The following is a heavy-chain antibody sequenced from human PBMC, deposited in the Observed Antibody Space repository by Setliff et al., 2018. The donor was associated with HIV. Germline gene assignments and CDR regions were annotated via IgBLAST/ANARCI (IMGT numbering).Heavy chain of an antibody. Sequence: LSLSCEASGFTFSNYAMHWVRQAPGKGLEWLAVISYDGSDKYYADSVKGRFTISRDNSKNTLYLQMNSLRDEDTAVYYCAREGGSSGYCGYFDYWGQGTLVTVSS. D-gene: IGHD3-22*01. CDR1: GFTFSNYA. CDR2: ISYDGSDK. CDR3: AREGGSSGYCGYFDY. V-gene: IGHV3-30*01. J-gene: IGHJ4*02.